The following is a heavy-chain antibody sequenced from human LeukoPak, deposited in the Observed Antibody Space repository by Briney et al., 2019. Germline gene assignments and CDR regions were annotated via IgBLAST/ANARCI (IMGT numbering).Heavy chain of an antibody. CDR3: ARAHLIAAAGYNWFDP. V-gene: IGHV1-2*02. J-gene: IGHJ5*02. D-gene: IGHD6-13*01. Sequence: ASVKVSCKASGYTFTAFYMHWVRQAPGQGLEWMGWINPNSGATNYAQKFQGRVTMTRDPSISTAYMELSRLRSDDTAVYYCARAHLIAAAGYNWFDPWGQGTLVTVSS. CDR1: GYTFTAFY. CDR2: INPNSGAT.